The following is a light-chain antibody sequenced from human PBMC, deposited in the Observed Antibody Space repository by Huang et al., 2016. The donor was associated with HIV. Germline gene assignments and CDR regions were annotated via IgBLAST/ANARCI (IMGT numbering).Light chain of an antibody. J-gene: IGKJ1*01. CDR2: GAY. CDR3: QQYFSALWT. V-gene: IGKV1-NL1*01. Sequence: DIQMTQSPPSLSASVADRVTITCRASQGISNSLAWYQQKPGKPPRLLVSGAYKLESGVPSRFSGGVSGTDYTLTISSLQPEDFATYYCQQYFSALWTFGQGTKV. CDR1: QGISNS.